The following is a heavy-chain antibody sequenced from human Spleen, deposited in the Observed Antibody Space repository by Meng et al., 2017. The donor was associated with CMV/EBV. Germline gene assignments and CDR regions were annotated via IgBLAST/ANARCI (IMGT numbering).Heavy chain of an antibody. Sequence: GGSLRLSCAASGFTFDDYTMHWVRQAPGKGLEWVSGIGWDGGNVDYAASVKGRFTVSRDNAKKSLYLQMNSLTPEDTALYYCAKGRGYRGGYSTGWDPDYYYYYGMDVWGQGTTVTVSS. V-gene: IGHV3-9*01. D-gene: IGHD6-19*01. CDR3: AKGRGYRGGYSTGWDPDYYYYYGMDV. CDR2: IGWDGGNV. J-gene: IGHJ6*02. CDR1: GFTFDDYT.